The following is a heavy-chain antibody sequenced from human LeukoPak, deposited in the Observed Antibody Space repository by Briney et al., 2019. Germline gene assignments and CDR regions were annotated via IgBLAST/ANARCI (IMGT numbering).Heavy chain of an antibody. CDR1: GGSFSGYY. D-gene: IGHD3-10*01. CDR3: ARDPVRVTMVRADAFDI. CDR2: INHSGST. J-gene: IGHJ3*02. V-gene: IGHV4-34*01. Sequence: SETLSLTCAVYGGSFSGYYWSWIRQPPGKGLEWIGEINHSGSTNYNPSLKSRVTISVDTSKNQFSLKLSSVTAADTAVYYCARDPVRVTMVRADAFDIWGQGTMVTVSS.